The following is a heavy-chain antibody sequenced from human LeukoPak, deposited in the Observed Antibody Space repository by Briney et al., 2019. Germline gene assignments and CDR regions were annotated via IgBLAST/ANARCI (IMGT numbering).Heavy chain of an antibody. Sequence: SETLSLTCTVSGDSISPYYWSWIRQPPGKGLEWVGYFFYHGSTNYNASLKSRVTISLDTSKNQFSLKLSSVTAADTAVYYCARVSEGYGGNSAFDFWGQGTLVTVSS. J-gene: IGHJ4*02. CDR1: GDSISPYY. CDR2: FFYHGST. V-gene: IGHV4-59*01. D-gene: IGHD4-23*01. CDR3: ARVSEGYGGNSAFDF.